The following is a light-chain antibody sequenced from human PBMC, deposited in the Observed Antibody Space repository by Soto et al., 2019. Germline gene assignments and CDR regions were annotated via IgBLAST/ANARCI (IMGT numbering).Light chain of an antibody. Sequence: QSVLTQPPSASGTPGQRVTISCSGSSSSIGSNSVNWYQQLPGTAPQLLIYSNNQRPSGVPDRFSGSKSGTSASLAISGLQSEDEADYYCISYTVSRSYVFGTGTKLTVL. J-gene: IGLJ1*01. V-gene: IGLV1-44*01. CDR3: ISYTVSRSYV. CDR1: SSSIGSNS. CDR2: SNN.